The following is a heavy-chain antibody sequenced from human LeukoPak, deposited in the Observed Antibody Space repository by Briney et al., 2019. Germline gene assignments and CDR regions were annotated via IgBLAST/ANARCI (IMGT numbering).Heavy chain of an antibody. Sequence: GGSLRLSCAASGFTFSGYWMTWVRQAPGKGLEWVANIKEDGGEGYYVDSVKGRFTISRDNAKNSLYLQMNSLRAEDTAVYYCARDTQGRYYYYGMDVWGPGTTVTVSS. CDR2: IKEDGGEG. J-gene: IGHJ6*02. V-gene: IGHV3-7*01. CDR3: ARDTQGRYYYYGMDV. CDR1: GFTFSGYW.